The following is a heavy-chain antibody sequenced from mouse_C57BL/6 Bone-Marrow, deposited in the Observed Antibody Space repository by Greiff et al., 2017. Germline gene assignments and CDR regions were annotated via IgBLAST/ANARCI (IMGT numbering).Heavy chain of an antibody. D-gene: IGHD1-1*01. V-gene: IGHV1-54*01. CDR1: GYAFTNYL. Sequence: VQLQQSGAELVRPGTSVKVSCKASGYAFTNYLIEWVKQRPGQGLEWIGVINPGSGGTNYNEKFKGKATLTADKSSSTAYMQLSSLTSEDSAVYFCARSPLLLDYWGQGTSVTASS. CDR3: ARSPLLLDY. J-gene: IGHJ4*01. CDR2: INPGSGGT.